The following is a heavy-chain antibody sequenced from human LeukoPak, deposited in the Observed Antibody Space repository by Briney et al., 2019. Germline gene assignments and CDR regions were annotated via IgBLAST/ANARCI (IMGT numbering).Heavy chain of an antibody. Sequence: PEGSLRLSCAASGFTFSDYSLNWVRQAPGKGLEWVSSISSSSSYINYADSVKGRFTISRDNAKNSLYLQMNSLRAEDTAVYYCARGSRISMIVGDMWGRGTMVTVSS. D-gene: IGHD3-22*01. CDR3: ARGSRISMIVGDM. V-gene: IGHV3-21*01. CDR1: GFTFSDYS. CDR2: ISSSSSYI. J-gene: IGHJ3*01.